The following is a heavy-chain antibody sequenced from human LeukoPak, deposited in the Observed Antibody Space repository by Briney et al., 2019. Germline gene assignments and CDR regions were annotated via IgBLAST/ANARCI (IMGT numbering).Heavy chain of an antibody. Sequence: ASVKVSCKAPGDTVTHYYLHWVRQAPGQGLEWKGMINPSGGGTRNPQKSQGRVTMTRDTSTKTVYMEVSSLRSDDTAVYYCVTEAPNSRWFDPWGQGTLVTVSA. J-gene: IGHJ5*02. V-gene: IGHV1-46*01. CDR2: INPSGGGT. CDR1: GDTVTHYY. CDR3: VTEAPNSRWFDP. D-gene: IGHD2-21*01.